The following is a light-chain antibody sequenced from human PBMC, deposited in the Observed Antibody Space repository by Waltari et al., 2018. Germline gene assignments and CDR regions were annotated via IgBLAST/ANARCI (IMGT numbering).Light chain of an antibody. CDR3: MEALQTPGT. CDR2: MGS. J-gene: IGKJ4*01. CDR1: QSLLIRNGYNS. Sequence: DIVMTQSPLSLPVTPGEPASISCRSSQSLLIRNGYNSLEWYLQKPGQSPQLLIYMGSNRASGVPDRFSGSGSGTDFTLKISRVEAEDVGVYYCMEALQTPGTFGGGTKVEIK. V-gene: IGKV2-28*01.